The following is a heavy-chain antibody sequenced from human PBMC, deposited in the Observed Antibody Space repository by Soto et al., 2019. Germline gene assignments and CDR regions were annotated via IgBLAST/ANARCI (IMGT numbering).Heavy chain of an antibody. V-gene: IGHV1-18*01. J-gene: IGHJ6*02. CDR3: AMVDNSFTPTPQYV. CDR1: GYIIGNYG. Sequence: QVQLVQSGDEVRKPGSSVTVSCKASGYIIGNYGIAWVRQATGQGLAGMGWISPYSGNTHYASTVQCRLTMTTDTSTSTAYLDQGSLTSDDTAVYYCAMVDNSFTPTPQYVWGQGTTITVYS. D-gene: IGHD5-12*01. CDR2: ISPYSGNT.